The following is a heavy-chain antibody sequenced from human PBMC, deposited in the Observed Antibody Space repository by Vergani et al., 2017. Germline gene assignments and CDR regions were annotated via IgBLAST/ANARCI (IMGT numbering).Heavy chain of an antibody. V-gene: IGHV1-24*01. CDR1: GYSLTELT. CDR2: FDPEHGEV. J-gene: IGHJ4*02. Sequence: QVQLVQSGSEVRKPGASVKVSCQVSGYSLTELTIHWVRPAPGKGLEWRGGFDPEHGEVTFAHHIQGRVTMTEDRSTDTAYMELSSSRPEDTALYYCAIGTDYYASSGYYLDYWGQGTLATVSS. CDR3: AIGTDYYASSGYYLDY. D-gene: IGHD3-22*01.